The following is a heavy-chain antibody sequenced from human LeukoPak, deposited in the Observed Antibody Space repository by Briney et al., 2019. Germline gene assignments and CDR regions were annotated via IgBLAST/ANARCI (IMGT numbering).Heavy chain of an antibody. D-gene: IGHD3-22*01. CDR3: ARDSSGYYGFFDY. J-gene: IGHJ4*02. V-gene: IGHV4-59*01. CDR2: SYDSGNT. Sequence: SETLSLTCTVSGGSISSYYWSWIRQPPGKGLEWIGNSYDSGNTKYNPSLKSRVTISVDTSKNQFSLKLTSVTAADTAVYYCARDSSGYYGFFDYWGQGTLVTVSS. CDR1: GGSISSYY.